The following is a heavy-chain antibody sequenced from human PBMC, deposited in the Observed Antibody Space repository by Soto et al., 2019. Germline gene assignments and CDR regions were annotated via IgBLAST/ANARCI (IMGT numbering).Heavy chain of an antibody. Sequence: QVQLVESGGGVVQPGRSLRLSCAASGFTFSSYAMHWVRQAPGKGLEWVAVISYDGSSKYYADSVKGRFTISRDNSKNSRERPMGSLRGEDRAMYYCGRVGGASADYCCGMDVWGRGTTVTVSS. J-gene: IGHJ6*02. CDR2: ISYDGSSK. D-gene: IGHD3-16*01. CDR3: GRVGGASADYCCGMDV. V-gene: IGHV3-30-3*01. CDR1: GFTFSSYA.